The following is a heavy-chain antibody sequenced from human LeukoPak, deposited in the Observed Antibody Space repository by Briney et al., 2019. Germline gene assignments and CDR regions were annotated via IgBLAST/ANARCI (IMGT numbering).Heavy chain of an antibody. CDR3: ATKQWLAPPPDS. Sequence: SGGFLRLSCAAAGFTFSKYWMLWIRQAPGQGLESVSRINTDGTVTTYADSVKGRFTVSRDNADNTMFLQMNSVRDEDTAVYYCATKQWLAPPPDSWGQGTPVTVSS. V-gene: IGHV3-74*01. CDR2: INTDGTVT. D-gene: IGHD6-19*01. CDR1: GFTFSKYW. J-gene: IGHJ4*02.